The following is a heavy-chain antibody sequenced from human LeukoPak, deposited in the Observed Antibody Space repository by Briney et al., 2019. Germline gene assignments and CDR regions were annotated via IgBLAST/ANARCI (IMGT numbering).Heavy chain of an antibody. Sequence: PGGSLRLSCAASGFTFTTYWMTWVRQAPGKGLEWVANIKQDGSDKYYVDSVKGRFTISRDNAKNTLYLQMNSLRAEDTAVYYCAAKWLLRRYWGQGTLVTVSS. V-gene: IGHV3-7*01. CDR1: GFTFTTYW. CDR2: IKQDGSDK. D-gene: IGHD3-22*01. CDR3: AAKWLLRRY. J-gene: IGHJ4*02.